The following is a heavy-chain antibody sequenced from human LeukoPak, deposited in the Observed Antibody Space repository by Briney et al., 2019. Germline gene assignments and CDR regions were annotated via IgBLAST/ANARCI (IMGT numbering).Heavy chain of an antibody. Sequence: PSETLSLTCTVSGGSISSYYWSWIRHPPGKGLEWIGYIYYSGSTNYNPSLKSRVTISVDTSKNQFSLKLSSVTAADTAVYYCARESYYYYMDVWGKGTTVTVSS. J-gene: IGHJ6*03. CDR2: IYYSGST. CDR1: GGSISSYY. CDR3: ARESYYYYMDV. V-gene: IGHV4-59*01.